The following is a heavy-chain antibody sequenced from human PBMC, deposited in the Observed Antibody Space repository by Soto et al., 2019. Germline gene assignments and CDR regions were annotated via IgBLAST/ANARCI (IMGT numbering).Heavy chain of an antibody. CDR3: TTGTLYYYDSSGYLDSRYFDY. V-gene: IGHV3-23*01. Sequence: GGSLRLSCATSGFTFSNYDMSWVRQAPGKGLEWVSSIGSSGTTTYYADSVKGRFTISRGNSKNTLYLQMNSLKTEDTAVYYCTTGTLYYYDSSGYLDSRYFDYWGQGTLVTVSS. D-gene: IGHD3-22*01. J-gene: IGHJ4*02. CDR1: GFTFSNYD. CDR2: IGSSGTTT.